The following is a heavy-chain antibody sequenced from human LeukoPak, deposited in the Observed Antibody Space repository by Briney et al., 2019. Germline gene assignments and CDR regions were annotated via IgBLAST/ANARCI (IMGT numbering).Heavy chain of an antibody. J-gene: IGHJ4*02. CDR1: GGSFSGYY. Sequence: SETLSLTCAVYGGSFSGYYWSWIRQPPGKGLEWIGEINHSGSTNYNPSLKSRVTISVDTSKNQFSLKLSSVTAADTAVYYCAREWELGDYWDQGTLVTVSS. CDR2: INHSGST. CDR3: AREWELGDY. D-gene: IGHD1-26*01. V-gene: IGHV4-34*01.